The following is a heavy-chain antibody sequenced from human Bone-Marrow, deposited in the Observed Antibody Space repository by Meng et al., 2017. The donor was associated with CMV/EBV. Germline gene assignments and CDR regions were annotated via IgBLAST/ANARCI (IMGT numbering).Heavy chain of an antibody. CDR3: ARRIVVVPAATPLYYYYGMDV. V-gene: IGHV4-59*13. CDR2: IYYSGST. D-gene: IGHD2-2*01. J-gene: IGHJ6*02. Sequence: GSLRLSCTVSGDSISTYYWSWIRQPPGKGLEWIAYIYYSGSTNYSPSLKSRVTISVDTFKNQFSLKLSSVTAADTAVYYCARRIVVVPAATPLYYYYGMDVWGQGTTVTVSS. CDR1: GDSISTYY.